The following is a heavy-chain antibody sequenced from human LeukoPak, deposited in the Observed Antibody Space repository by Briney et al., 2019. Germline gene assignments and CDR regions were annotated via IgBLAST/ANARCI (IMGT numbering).Heavy chain of an antibody. Sequence: GASVKVSCKASGYTFTSYGISWVRQAPGQGLEWMGWINPNSGGTNYAQKFQGRVTMTRDTSISTAYMELSRLRSDDTAVYYCARGQGNDVPFDYWGQGTLVTVSS. CDR3: ARGQGNDVPFDY. J-gene: IGHJ4*02. CDR2: INPNSGGT. D-gene: IGHD1-1*01. V-gene: IGHV1-2*02. CDR1: GYTFTSYG.